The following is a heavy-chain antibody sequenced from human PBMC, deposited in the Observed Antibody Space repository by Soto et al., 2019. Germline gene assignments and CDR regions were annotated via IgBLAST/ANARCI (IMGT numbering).Heavy chain of an antibody. V-gene: IGHV1-18*01. CDR3: ASFLGYFDNLTVNYSYVVAFDI. D-gene: IGHD3-9*01. J-gene: IGHJ3*02. CDR2: ISAYNGNT. CDR1: GYTFTSYG. Sequence: GASVKVSCKASGYTFTSYGISWVRQAPGQGLEWMGWISAYNGNTNYAQKLQGRVTMTTDTSTSTAYMELRSLRSDDTAVYYCASFLGYFDNLTVNYSYVVAFDIWGLGTMVTVSS.